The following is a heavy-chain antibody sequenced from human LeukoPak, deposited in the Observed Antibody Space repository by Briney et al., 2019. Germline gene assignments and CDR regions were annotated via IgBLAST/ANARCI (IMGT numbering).Heavy chain of an antibody. CDR3: ARLPYYYYGMDV. J-gene: IGHJ6*02. CDR2: IYYSGST. Sequence: MPSETLSLTCTVSGGSISSSSYYWGWLRQPPGKGLEWIGSIYYSGSTYYNPSLKSRVTISVDTSKNQFSLKLSSVTAADTAVYYCARLPYYYYGMDVWGQGTTATVSS. V-gene: IGHV4-39*01. CDR1: GGSISSSSYY.